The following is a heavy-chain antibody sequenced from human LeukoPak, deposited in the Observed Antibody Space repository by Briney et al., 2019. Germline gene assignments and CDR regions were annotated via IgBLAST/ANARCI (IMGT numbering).Heavy chain of an antibody. Sequence: QPGGSLRLSCAASGFTFSSYAMHWVRQAPGKGLEWVAVISYDGSNKYYADSVKGRFTISRDNSKNTLYLQMNSLRAEDTAVYYCARGSFGYYDSSGPFDYWGQGTLVTVSS. D-gene: IGHD3-22*01. J-gene: IGHJ4*02. CDR2: ISYDGSNK. CDR3: ARGSFGYYDSSGPFDY. CDR1: GFTFSSYA. V-gene: IGHV3-30-3*01.